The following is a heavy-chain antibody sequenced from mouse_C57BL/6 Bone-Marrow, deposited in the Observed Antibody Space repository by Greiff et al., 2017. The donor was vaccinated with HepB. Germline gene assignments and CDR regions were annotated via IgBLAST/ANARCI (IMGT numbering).Heavy chain of an antibody. V-gene: IGHV1-82*01. CDR2: IYPGDGDT. CDR3: ARGYGNSDY. CDR1: GYAFSSSW. J-gene: IGHJ2*01. D-gene: IGHD2-10*02. Sequence: VMLMESGPELVKPGASVKISCKASGYAFSSSWMNWVKQRPGKGLEWIGRIYPGDGDTNYNGKFKGKATLTADKSSSTAYMQLSSLTSEDAAVYFCARGYGNSDYWGQGTTLTVSS.